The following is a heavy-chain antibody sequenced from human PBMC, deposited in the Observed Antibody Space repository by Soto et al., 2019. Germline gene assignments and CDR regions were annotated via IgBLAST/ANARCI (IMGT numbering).Heavy chain of an antibody. Sequence: PGGSLRLSCAASGFTFSSYAMSWVRQAPGKGLEWVSAISGSGGSTYYADSVKGRFTISRDNSKNTLYLQMNSLRAEDTAVYYCAKDRGSGSYYKPNYYYGMDVWGQGTTVTVSS. CDR3: AKDRGSGSYYKPNYYYGMDV. CDR2: ISGSGGST. J-gene: IGHJ6*02. D-gene: IGHD3-10*01. CDR1: GFTFSSYA. V-gene: IGHV3-23*01.